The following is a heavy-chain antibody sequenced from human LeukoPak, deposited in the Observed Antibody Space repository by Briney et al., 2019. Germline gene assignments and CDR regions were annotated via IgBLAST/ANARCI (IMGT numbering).Heavy chain of an antibody. V-gene: IGHV3-7*03. J-gene: IGHJ6*02. Sequence: GGSLRLSCAASGFALSSHWMTWVRQVPGRGPEWVANVNRDGSETYYLDSVKGRFTISKDNAKNSLYLQMNSLGAEDTALYHCARNNGMDVWGQGTTVIVSS. CDR2: VNRDGSET. CDR1: GFALSSHW. CDR3: ARNNGMDV.